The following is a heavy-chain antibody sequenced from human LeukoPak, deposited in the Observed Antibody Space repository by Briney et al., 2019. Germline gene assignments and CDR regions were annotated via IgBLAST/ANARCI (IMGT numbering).Heavy chain of an antibody. CDR3: ARDPLRYSSSPDWFDP. CDR1: GGSISSSSYY. CDR2: IYYSGST. J-gene: IGHJ5*02. V-gene: IGHV4-39*02. D-gene: IGHD6-13*01. Sequence: SETLSLTCTVSGGSISSSSYYWGWIRQPPGKGLEWIGSIYYSGSTYYNPSLKSRVTISVDTSKNQFSLKLSSVTAADTAVYYCARDPLRYSSSPDWFDPWGQGTLVTVSS.